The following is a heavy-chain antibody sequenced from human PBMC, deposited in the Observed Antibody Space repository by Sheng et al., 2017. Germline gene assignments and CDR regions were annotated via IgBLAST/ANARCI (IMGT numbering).Heavy chain of an antibody. V-gene: IGHV1-8*03. Sequence: QVQLVQSGAEVKKPGASVKVSCKTSGYTFTSYDINWVRQATGQGLEWMGWMNPNSGNTGYAQKFQGRVTITRNTSISTAYMELSSLRSEDTAVYYCARIFRVRVVLGRAYYFDYWGQGTLVTVSS. CDR1: GYTFTSYD. D-gene: IGHD3-10*01. CDR3: ARIFRVRVVLGRAYYFDY. CDR2: MNPNSGNT. J-gene: IGHJ4*02.